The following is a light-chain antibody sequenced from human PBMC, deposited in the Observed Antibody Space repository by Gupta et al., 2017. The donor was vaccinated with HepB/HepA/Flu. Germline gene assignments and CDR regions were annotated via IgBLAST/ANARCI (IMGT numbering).Light chain of an antibody. CDR3: QQDHIYRT. J-gene: IGKJ1*01. V-gene: IGKV1-5*03. CDR1: QSISSW. Sequence: DIQMTQSPSTLSASVGDRVTITCRASQSISSWLAWYQQKPGKAPKLLIYKASTVESGVPKRFSGSGCGTESTLTSSSLQPDDFATYYCQQDHIYRTFGQGTKVEIK. CDR2: KAS.